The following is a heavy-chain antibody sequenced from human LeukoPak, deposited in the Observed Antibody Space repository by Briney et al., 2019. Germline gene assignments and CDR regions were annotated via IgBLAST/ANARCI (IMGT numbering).Heavy chain of an antibody. V-gene: IGHV1-46*01. CDR1: GYTFTSYY. J-gene: IGHJ4*02. CDR2: INPSGGST. CDR3: ARGSGRPPGGRRIKGYYGSGPFLGY. Sequence: ASVKVSCKASGYTFTSYYMHWVRQAPGQGLEWMGIINPSGGSTSYAQKFQGRVTMTRDMSTSTVYMELSSLRSEDTAVYYCARGSGRPPGGRRIKGYYGSGPFLGYWGQGTLVTVSS. D-gene: IGHD3-10*01.